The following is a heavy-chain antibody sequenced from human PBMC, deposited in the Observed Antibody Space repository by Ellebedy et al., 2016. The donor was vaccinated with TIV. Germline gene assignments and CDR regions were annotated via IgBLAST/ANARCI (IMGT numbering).Heavy chain of an antibody. CDR2: INPNSGGT. V-gene: IGHV1-2*04. J-gene: IGHJ6*02. CDR1: GYTFTGYY. CDR3: AREAVVTAINYYYYGMDV. D-gene: IGHD2-21*02. Sequence: ASVKVSCXASGYTFTGYYMHWVRQAPGQGLEWMGWINPNSGGTNYAQKFQGWVTMTRDTSISTAYMELSRLRSDDTAVYYCAREAVVTAINYYYYGMDVWGQGTTVTVSS.